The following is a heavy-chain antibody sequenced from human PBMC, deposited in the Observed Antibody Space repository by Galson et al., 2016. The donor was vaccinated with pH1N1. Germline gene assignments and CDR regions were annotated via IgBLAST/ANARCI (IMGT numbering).Heavy chain of an antibody. CDR1: GGSISSSDYF. CDR3: ARGLAGDYVGYFDL. V-gene: IGHV4-30-4*08. D-gene: IGHD4-17*01. Sequence: TLSLTCTVSGGSISSSDYFWSLNRQPPGKGLEWIGYIYYRGSTYYNPSLKSRVTISIETSKNQFSPKLSSVTAADTAVYYWARGLAGDYVGYFDLWGRGTLVTVSS. CDR2: IYYRGST. J-gene: IGHJ2*01.